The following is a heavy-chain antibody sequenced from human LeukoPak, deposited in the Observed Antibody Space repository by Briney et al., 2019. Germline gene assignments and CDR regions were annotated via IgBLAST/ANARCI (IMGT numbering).Heavy chain of an antibody. CDR3: ASQPPIVDTIAIVY. CDR1: GFTFTSYW. V-gene: IGHV3-74*01. CDR2: INSDGSST. Sequence: GGSLRLSCAASGFTFTSYWINWVRQAPGKGLVWVSRINSDGSSTSYADSVKGRFTISRDNAKNTLYLQMNSLRAEDTAVYYCASQPPIVDTIAIVYWGQKTLVTVSS. J-gene: IGHJ4*02. D-gene: IGHD5-12*01.